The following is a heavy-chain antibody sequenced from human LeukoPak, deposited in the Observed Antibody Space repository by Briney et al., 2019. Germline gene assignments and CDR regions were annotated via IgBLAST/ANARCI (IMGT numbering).Heavy chain of an antibody. J-gene: IGHJ4*02. D-gene: IGHD5-12*01. CDR2: ISSNGRNT. Sequence: GGSLRLSCSASGFAFSAYAMHWVRQAPGRGLEYVSTISSNGRNTYYSASVKGRITLSRDNSKNTLSLQMNSLRPDDTAVCFCVKGRAAVGPVSLKWVLDFGGRGALVTVSS. CDR1: GFAFSAYA. CDR3: VKGRAAVGPVSLKWVLDF. V-gene: IGHV3-64D*09.